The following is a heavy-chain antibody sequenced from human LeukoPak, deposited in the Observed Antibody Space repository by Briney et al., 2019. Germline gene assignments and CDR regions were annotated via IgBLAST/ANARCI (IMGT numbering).Heavy chain of an antibody. V-gene: IGHV4-39*01. CDR1: GGSISISSYY. CDR3: ESGYYYDSSGKYYYYMDV. CDR2: IYYSGST. Sequence: SETLSLTCTVSGGSISISSYYWGWIRQPPGKGLEWIGSIYYSGSTYYNPSLKSRVTISVDTSKNQFSLKLSSVTAADTAVYYCESGYYYDSSGKYYYYMDVWGKGTTVTVSS. D-gene: IGHD3-22*01. J-gene: IGHJ6*03.